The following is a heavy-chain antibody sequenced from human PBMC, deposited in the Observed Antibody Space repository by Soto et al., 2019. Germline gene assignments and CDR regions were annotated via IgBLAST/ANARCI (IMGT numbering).Heavy chain of an antibody. Sequence: EVQLLESGGGFVQPGESLRLSCAASGFTFSLSAMSWVRQAPGRGLDWVSSLSGGGSTTDYADSVKGRFTISRDNSKKTVHLQMNSLRAEDTAVYYCAKGPEYDILTGCDYWGQGALVTVSS. D-gene: IGHD3-9*01. V-gene: IGHV3-23*01. CDR1: GFTFSLSA. CDR2: LSGGGSTT. CDR3: AKGPEYDILTGCDY. J-gene: IGHJ4*02.